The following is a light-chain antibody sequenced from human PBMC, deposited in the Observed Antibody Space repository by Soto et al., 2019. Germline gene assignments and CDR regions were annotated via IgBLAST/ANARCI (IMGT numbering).Light chain of an antibody. Sequence: QSALTQPPSASGSPGQSVTISCTGTSSDVGGHNYVSWYQQHPGKVPKLIIYDVSKRSSGVPDRFSASKSGNTASLTVSGLQAEDEAEYYCCSFASSSTYVFGTGTKLTVL. V-gene: IGLV2-8*01. J-gene: IGLJ1*01. CDR3: CSFASSSTYV. CDR1: SSDVGGHNY. CDR2: DVS.